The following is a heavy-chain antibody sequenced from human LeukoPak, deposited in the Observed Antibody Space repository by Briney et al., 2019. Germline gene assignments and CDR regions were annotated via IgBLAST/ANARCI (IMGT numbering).Heavy chain of an antibody. CDR2: IYYSGST. Sequence: SETLSLTCTVSGGSISSGGYYWSWIRQHPGEGLEWIGYIYYSGSTYYNPSLKSRVTISVDTSKNQFSLKLSSVTAADTAVYYCARAATVAAFDIWGQGTMVTVSS. V-gene: IGHV4-31*03. CDR3: ARAATVAAFDI. J-gene: IGHJ3*02. D-gene: IGHD4-23*01. CDR1: GGSISSGGYY.